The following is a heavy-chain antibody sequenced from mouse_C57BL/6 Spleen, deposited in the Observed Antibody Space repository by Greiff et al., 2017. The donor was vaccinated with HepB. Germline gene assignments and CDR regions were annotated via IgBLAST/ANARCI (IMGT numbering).Heavy chain of an antibody. Sequence: QVQLKQPGAELVMPGASVKLSCKASGYTFTSYWMHWVKQRPGQGLEWIGEIDPSDSYTNYNQKFKGKSTLTVDKSSSTAYMQLSSLTSEDSAVYYCASFYDWGQGTTLTVSS. D-gene: IGHD1-1*01. CDR3: ASFYD. J-gene: IGHJ2*01. V-gene: IGHV1-69*01. CDR1: GYTFTSYW. CDR2: IDPSDSYT.